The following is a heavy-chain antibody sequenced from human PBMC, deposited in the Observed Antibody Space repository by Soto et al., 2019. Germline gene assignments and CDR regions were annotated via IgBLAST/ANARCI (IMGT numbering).Heavy chain of an antibody. J-gene: IGHJ5*02. CDR1: GFIFKNAW. V-gene: IGHV3-15*05. Sequence: GGSRRLSCSPSGFIFKNAWMSWVRQAPGKGLEWVGRIKGKTDGGTTDYASPVKGRFTISRDDSKNTVFLQMNSLNTDDTAVYYFTLILELPKHQYYYETSGLNWFDRWGQGT. CDR3: TLILELPKHQYYYETSGLNWFDR. CDR2: IKGKTDGGTT. D-gene: IGHD3-22*01.